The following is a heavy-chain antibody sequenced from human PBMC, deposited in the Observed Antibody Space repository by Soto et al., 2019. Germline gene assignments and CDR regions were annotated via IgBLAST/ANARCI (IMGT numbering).Heavy chain of an antibody. J-gene: IGHJ5*02. Sequence: SETLSLTCTVSGGSISSGGYYWSWIRQHPGKGLEWIGYIYYSGSTYYNPSLKSRVTISVDTSKNQFSLKLSSVTAADTAVYYCAREKEDTAMVSGWFGPWGQGTLVTVSS. CDR1: GGSISSGGYY. D-gene: IGHD5-18*01. CDR2: IYYSGST. V-gene: IGHV4-31*03. CDR3: AREKEDTAMVSGWFGP.